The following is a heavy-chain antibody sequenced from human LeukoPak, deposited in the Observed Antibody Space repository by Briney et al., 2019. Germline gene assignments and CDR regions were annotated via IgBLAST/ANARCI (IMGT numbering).Heavy chain of an antibody. CDR2: ISPDGSDK. CDR3: ARGIVIVVGASDHFDY. Sequence: GGSLRLSCVASGFTFSTYWMNWVRQAPGKGLERVGTISPDGSDKYYVDSVKGRFTISRDNAKTSLYLQINSLRADDTALYFCARGIVIVVGASDHFDYWGQGTLITVSS. V-gene: IGHV3-7*01. CDR1: GFTFSTYW. D-gene: IGHD2/OR15-2a*01. J-gene: IGHJ4*02.